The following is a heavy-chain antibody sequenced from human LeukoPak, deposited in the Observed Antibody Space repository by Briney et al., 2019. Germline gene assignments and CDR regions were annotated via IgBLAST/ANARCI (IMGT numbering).Heavy chain of an antibody. CDR1: GFIFSKAW. D-gene: IGHD3-16*01. Sequence: GGSLRLSCAASGFIFSKAWMAWVRQAPGKGLEWVGHIKTEAEDGTTDYAAPVKGRFTILRDDAKSTLYLQMNSLNTEDTAVYFCTSALNLVLGELLGYWGQGTLVTVSS. V-gene: IGHV3-15*01. CDR2: IKTEAEDGTT. CDR3: TSALNLVLGELLGY. J-gene: IGHJ4*02.